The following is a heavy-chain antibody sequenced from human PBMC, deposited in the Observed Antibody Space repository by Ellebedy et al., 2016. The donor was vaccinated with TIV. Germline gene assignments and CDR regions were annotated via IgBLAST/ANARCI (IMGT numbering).Heavy chain of an antibody. J-gene: IGHJ6*02. CDR2: LSGSGGRT. D-gene: IGHD3-3*01. V-gene: IGHV3-23*01. CDR3: AKGDEFWSGYSPTYHYGMDV. Sequence: GGSLRLSXAASGFTFGSYATNWVRLAPGKGLEWVSGLSGSGGRTYYAESVKGRFAISRDNSKNTVSLLMNSLRADDMGVYYCAKGDEFWSGYSPTYHYGMDVWGQGTTVSVSS. CDR1: GFTFGSYA.